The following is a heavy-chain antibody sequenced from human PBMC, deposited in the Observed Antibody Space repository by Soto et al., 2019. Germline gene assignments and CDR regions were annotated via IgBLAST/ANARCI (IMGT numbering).Heavy chain of an antibody. V-gene: IGHV1-18*04. CDR2: ISAYNGNT. J-gene: IGHJ5*02. D-gene: IGHD3-3*01. Sequence: QVQLVQSGAEVKKPGASVKVSCKASGYTFTSYGISWVRQAPGQGLEWMGWISAYNGNTNYAQKLQGRVTMTTDTSTSTAYMELRSLRSDDTAVYYCASAPHYDQFAGSWFDPWGQGTLVTVSS. CDR3: ASAPHYDQFAGSWFDP. CDR1: GYTFTSYG.